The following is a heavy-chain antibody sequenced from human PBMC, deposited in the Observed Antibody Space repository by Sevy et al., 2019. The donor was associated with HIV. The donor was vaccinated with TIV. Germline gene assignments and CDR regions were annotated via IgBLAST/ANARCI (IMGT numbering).Heavy chain of an antibody. D-gene: IGHD2-21*01. CDR1: GGSISRSSYD. Sequence: SETLSLTCSVSGGSISRSSYDWGWIRQPPGKGLEWIRSMYFSGRTSYNPSLKSRITISVDTSKNQFSLKLTSVTVADTAVYYCARQGGIVDRAFDFWGQGTLVTVSS. V-gene: IGHV4-39*01. CDR2: MYFSGRT. CDR3: ARQGGIVDRAFDF. J-gene: IGHJ4*02.